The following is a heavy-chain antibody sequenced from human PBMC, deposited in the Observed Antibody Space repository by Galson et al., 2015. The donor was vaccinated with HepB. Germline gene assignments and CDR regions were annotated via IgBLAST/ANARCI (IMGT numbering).Heavy chain of an antibody. J-gene: IGHJ3*02. V-gene: IGHV3-30*18. Sequence: SLRLSCAASGFTFSTYGMHWVRQAPGKGLEWVAVISYDGSDEHYADSVKGRFTISRDNSKNTLYLQMNSLRIEDTAVYYCAKDVGCSSSSCYSPYAFDIWGQGTMVTVSS. CDR1: GFTFSTYG. D-gene: IGHD2-2*02. CDR3: AKDVGCSSSSCYSPYAFDI. CDR2: ISYDGSDE.